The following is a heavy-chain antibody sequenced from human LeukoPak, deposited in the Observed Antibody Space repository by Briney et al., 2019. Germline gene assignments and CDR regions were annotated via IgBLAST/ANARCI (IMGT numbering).Heavy chain of an antibody. CDR2: IYHSGST. D-gene: IGHD1-26*01. CDR3: ARDPGATDSY. CDR1: GYSISSGYY. V-gene: IGHV4-38-2*01. J-gene: IGHJ4*02. Sequence: PSETLSPTCAVSGYSISSGYYWGWIRQPPGKGLEWIGSIYHSGSTYYNPSLKSRVTISVDTSKNQFSLKLSSVTAADTAVYYCARDPGATDSYWGQGTLVTVSS.